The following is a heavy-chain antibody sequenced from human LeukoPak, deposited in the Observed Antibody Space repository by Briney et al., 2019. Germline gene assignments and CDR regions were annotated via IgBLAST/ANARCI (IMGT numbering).Heavy chain of an antibody. J-gene: IGHJ4*02. CDR1: GDSVSSSNW. D-gene: IGHD5-12*01. Sequence: KSSETLSLTCAVSGDSVSSSNWWSWVRQPPEKGLEWIGEIHHSGSTNYNPPLKSRVTISLDGPKNQLSLKMTSVTAADTAVYYCARGLVDTGRSRFDYWGQGTLVTVSS. V-gene: IGHV4-4*02. CDR2: IHHSGST. CDR3: ARGLVDTGRSRFDY.